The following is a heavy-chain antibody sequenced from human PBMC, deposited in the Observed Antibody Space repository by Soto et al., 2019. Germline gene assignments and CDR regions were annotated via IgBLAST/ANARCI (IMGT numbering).Heavy chain of an antibody. CDR2: ISGSGYTT. CDR1: GFTFGSYA. CDR3: AKWRIAVTAQTALDI. Sequence: PGGSLRLSCAASGFTFGSYAMSWVRQAPGEGLEWVSVISGSGYTTAYAESAKGRFTISRDNSKNTLFLQMNSLKAEDTAIYYCAKWRIAVTAQTALDIWGQGAMVTVSS. J-gene: IGHJ3*02. V-gene: IGHV3-23*01. D-gene: IGHD2-21*02.